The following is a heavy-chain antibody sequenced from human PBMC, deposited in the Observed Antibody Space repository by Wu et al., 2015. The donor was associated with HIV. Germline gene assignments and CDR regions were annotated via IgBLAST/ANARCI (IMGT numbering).Heavy chain of an antibody. CDR2: ISVYNGNT. J-gene: IGHJ6*03. CDR3: ARRALILQEDYYYYYMDV. Sequence: QVQLVQSGPEVKKPGASVKVSCKASDYTFSSFGVSWVRQAPGQGLEWMGWISVYNGNTNYAQKLQGRITLTTDTSTSTAYMELRXLRSDDTAVYYCARRALILQEDYYYYYMDVGTKGPRSPSP. D-gene: IGHD3-22*01. CDR1: DYTFSSFG. V-gene: IGHV1-18*01.